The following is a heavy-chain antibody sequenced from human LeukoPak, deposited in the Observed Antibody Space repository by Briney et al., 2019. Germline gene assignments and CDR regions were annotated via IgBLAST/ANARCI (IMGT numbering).Heavy chain of an antibody. Sequence: GGSLRLSCVASGFTFSSYAMGWVRQAPGKRPEWVSSLTDSGGTTYYVDSVKGRFTISRDNSKNTLYLHMNSLRAEDTAMYYCAKKRDAFGIWGQGTVVAVSS. CDR1: GFTFSSYA. CDR3: AKKRDAFGI. D-gene: IGHD5-24*01. J-gene: IGHJ3*02. V-gene: IGHV3-23*01. CDR2: LTDSGGTT.